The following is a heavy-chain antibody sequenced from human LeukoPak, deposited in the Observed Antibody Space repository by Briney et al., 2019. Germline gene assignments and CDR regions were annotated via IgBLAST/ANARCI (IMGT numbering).Heavy chain of an antibody. J-gene: IGHJ4*02. CDR1: GFPFDDYA. V-gene: IGHV3-43*02. CDR2: ISGDGGST. CDR3: AKDRGSSGYTIDY. Sequence: GGSLRLSCAASGFPFDDYAMHWVRQAPGKGLEWVSLISGDGGSTYYADSVKGRFTISRDNSKNSLFLQMNSLRTEDTALYYCAKDRGSSGYTIDYWGQGTLVTVSS. D-gene: IGHD3-22*01.